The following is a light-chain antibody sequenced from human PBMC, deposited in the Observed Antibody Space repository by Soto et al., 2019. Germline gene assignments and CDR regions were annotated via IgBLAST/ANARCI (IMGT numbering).Light chain of an antibody. V-gene: IGKV3-20*01. J-gene: IGKJ1*01. CDR2: DAS. CDR1: QSVSSY. Sequence: EIVMTQSPGTLSLSPGERATLSCRASQSVSSYLAWYQQKPGQAPRLLISDASDRATGIPDRFSGSGSGTDFTLTISRLVPEDFAVYYCQQYRDSPVTFGQGTKVEIK. CDR3: QQYRDSPVT.